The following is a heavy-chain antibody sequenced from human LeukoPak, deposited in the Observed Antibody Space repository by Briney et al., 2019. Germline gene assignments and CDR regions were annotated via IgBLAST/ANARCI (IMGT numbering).Heavy chain of an antibody. CDR2: IYYSGST. V-gene: IGHV4-38-2*02. CDR1: GYSISSGYY. CDR3: ARVVLRYFDWLWKFDP. J-gene: IGHJ5*02. D-gene: IGHD3-9*01. Sequence: PSETLSLTCTVSGYSISSGYYWGWIRQPPGKGLEWIGSIYYSGSTYYNPSLKSRVTISVDTSKNQFSLKLSSVTAADTAVYYCARVVLRYFDWLWKFDPWGQGTLVTVSS.